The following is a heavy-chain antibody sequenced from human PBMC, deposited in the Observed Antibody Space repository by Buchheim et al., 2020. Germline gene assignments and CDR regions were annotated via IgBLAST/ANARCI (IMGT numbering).Heavy chain of an antibody. D-gene: IGHD3-22*01. CDR1: GASISSGAYH. V-gene: IGHV4-31*11. CDR2: IYNSGST. CDR3: AREIKGSYYDSSGYYYGEDY. J-gene: IGHJ4*02. Sequence: QVQLQESGPGLVKPSQTLSLTCAVSGASISSGAYHWSWIRQPPGKGLEWIGYIYNSGSTHYNPSLKSRVTILVDTFKNEFSLKLSSVTVADTAVYYCAREIKGSYYDSSGYYYGEDYWGQGTL.